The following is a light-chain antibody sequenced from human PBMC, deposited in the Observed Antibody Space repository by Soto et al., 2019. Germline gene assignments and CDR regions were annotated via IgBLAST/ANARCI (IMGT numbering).Light chain of an antibody. V-gene: IGLV2-14*01. CDR2: EAN. CDR3: SSYTASSTVV. Sequence: QSVLTQPASVSGSPGQWITISCTGSSGDVGAYDYVSWYQQHPGKAPKLIIYEANNRPSGVSNRFSGSKSGNTASLTISGLQAEDEADYYCSSYTASSTVVFGGGTKLTV. CDR1: SGDVGAYDY. J-gene: IGLJ2*01.